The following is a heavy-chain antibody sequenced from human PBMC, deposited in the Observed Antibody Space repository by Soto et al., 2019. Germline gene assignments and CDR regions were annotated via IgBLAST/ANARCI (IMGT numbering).Heavy chain of an antibody. CDR2: INHSGST. D-gene: IGHD2-15*01. V-gene: IGHV4-34*01. CDR1: GGSFSGYY. J-gene: IGHJ4*02. Sequence: SETLSLTCAVYGGSFSGYYWSWIRQPPGKGLEWIGEINHSGSTNYNPSLKSRVTISVDTSKNQFSLKLSSVTAADTAVYYCARGGGTGLDIVVVVAATHDRYFDYWGQGTLVTVSS. CDR3: ARGGGTGLDIVVVVAATHDRYFDY.